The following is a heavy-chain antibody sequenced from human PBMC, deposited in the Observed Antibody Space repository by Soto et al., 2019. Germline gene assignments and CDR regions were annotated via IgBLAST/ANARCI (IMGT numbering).Heavy chain of an antibody. Sequence: VSVKVSCKASGYTFTSYARRWVRQAPGQRLEWMGWINAGNGNTKYSQKFQGRVTITRDTSASTAYMEVSSLRSEDTAVYYCARDLGRDGYNYYWGQGALVTVSS. CDR2: INAGNGNT. CDR3: ARDLGRDGYNYY. CDR1: GYTFTSYA. V-gene: IGHV1-3*01. J-gene: IGHJ4*02. D-gene: IGHD5-12*01.